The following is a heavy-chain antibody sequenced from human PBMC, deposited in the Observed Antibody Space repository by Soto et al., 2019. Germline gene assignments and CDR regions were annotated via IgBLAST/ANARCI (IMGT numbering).Heavy chain of an antibody. Sequence: EVQLVESGGGLVQPGGSLRLSCAASGFTFSSHSMSWVRQAPGKGLEWVSHITSSASTMYYADSVKGRFTISRDNARNSLYLQMSSLSAEDTAVYYCARDGRYCTSTNSYFDYWGQGALVTVSS. J-gene: IGHJ4*02. D-gene: IGHD2-2*01. V-gene: IGHV3-48*01. CDR3: ARDGRYCTSTNSYFDY. CDR1: GFTFSSHS. CDR2: ITSSASTM.